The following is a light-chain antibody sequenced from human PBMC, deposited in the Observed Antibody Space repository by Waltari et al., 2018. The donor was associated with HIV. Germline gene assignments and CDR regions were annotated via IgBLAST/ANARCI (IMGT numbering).Light chain of an antibody. Sequence: DIQMTKSPSIFSASVGDRFTITCRDSQSIHMWLAWDQQKSGKAPNVLIYKASTLVSGVPSRFSGSGSGTEFTLTITSLQPDDFATYYCQEYDTQYHKFGQGTKV. CDR1: QSIHMW. V-gene: IGKV1-5*03. CDR3: QEYDTQYHK. J-gene: IGKJ1*01. CDR2: KAS.